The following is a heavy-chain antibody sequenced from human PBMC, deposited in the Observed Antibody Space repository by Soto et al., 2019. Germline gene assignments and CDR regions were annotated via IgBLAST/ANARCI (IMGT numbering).Heavy chain of an antibody. CDR3: EADRRVRGYCSGGSCYHYYYYYGMDV. V-gene: IGHV1-58*02. Sequence: QMQLVQSGPEVKKPGTSVKVSCKASGFTFTSSAMQWVRQARGQRLEWIGWIVVGSGNTNYAQKFQERVTITRDMSTSTAYMELSSLRSEDTAVYYCEADRRVRGYCSGGSCYHYYYYYGMDVWGQGTTVTVSS. D-gene: IGHD2-15*01. CDR2: IVVGSGNT. J-gene: IGHJ6*02. CDR1: GFTFTSSA.